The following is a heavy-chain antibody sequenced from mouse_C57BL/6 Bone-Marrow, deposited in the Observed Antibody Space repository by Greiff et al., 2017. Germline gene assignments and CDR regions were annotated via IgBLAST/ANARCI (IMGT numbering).Heavy chain of an antibody. V-gene: IGHV5-4*01. D-gene: IGHD1-1*01. CDR3: AITPFAY. CDR2: ISDGGSYT. Sequence: VQLKQSGGGLVKPGGSLKLSCAASGFTFSSYAMPWVRQTPEKRLEWVATISDGGSYTYYPDNVKGRFTISRDNAKNNLYLQMSQLKSEDTAVYDYAITPFAYWGQGTLVTVSA. CDR1: GFTFSSYA. J-gene: IGHJ3*01.